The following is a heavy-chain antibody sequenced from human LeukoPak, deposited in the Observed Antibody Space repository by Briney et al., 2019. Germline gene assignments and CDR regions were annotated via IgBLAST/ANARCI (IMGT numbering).Heavy chain of an antibody. CDR2: INSDGSST. Sequence: GGSLRLSCAASGFTFSSYWMHWVRQAPGKGLVWVSRINSDGSSTSYADSVKGRFTISRDNAKNTLYLQMNSLRTEDTAVYYCAREVADPISGFDYWGQGTLVTVSS. V-gene: IGHV3-74*01. J-gene: IGHJ4*02. CDR3: AREVADPISGFDY. D-gene: IGHD6-19*01. CDR1: GFTFSSYW.